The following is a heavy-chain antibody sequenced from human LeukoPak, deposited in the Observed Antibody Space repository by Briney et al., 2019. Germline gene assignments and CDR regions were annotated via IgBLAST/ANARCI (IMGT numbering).Heavy chain of an antibody. J-gene: IGHJ4*02. CDR2: IYSGGST. Sequence: PGGSLRLSCAASGFTVSSNYMSWVRQAPGKGLEWVSVIYSGGSTYYADSVKGRFTISRDNSKNTLYLQMNSLRAEDTAVYYCARGPSGTDFDYWGQGTLVAVSS. CDR3: ARGPSGTDFDY. D-gene: IGHD1-26*01. V-gene: IGHV3-53*05. CDR1: GFTVSSNY.